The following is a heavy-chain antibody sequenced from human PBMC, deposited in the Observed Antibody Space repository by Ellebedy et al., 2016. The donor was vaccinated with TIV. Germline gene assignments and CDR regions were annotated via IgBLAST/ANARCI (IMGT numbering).Heavy chain of an antibody. Sequence: MPSETLSLTCTVSGGSINNYNWRWVRQPPGKGLEWIGYIDVYNGGSTVYNPSLKSRVIISLDTSKNQFSLKLRSVTAADTAVYFCAEGARWSDYWGQGTLVTVSS. CDR1: GGSINNYN. CDR2: IDVYNGGST. J-gene: IGHJ4*02. D-gene: IGHD2-8*01. V-gene: IGHV4-59*01. CDR3: AEGARWSDY.